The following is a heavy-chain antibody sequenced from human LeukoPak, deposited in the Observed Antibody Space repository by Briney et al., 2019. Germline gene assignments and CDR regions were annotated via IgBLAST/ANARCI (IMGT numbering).Heavy chain of an antibody. J-gene: IGHJ4*02. CDR1: GFTFSDYH. CDR3: ARDWGDYYDSSLLDY. V-gene: IGHV3-11*04. Sequence: GGSLRLSCAASGFTFSDYHMSWIRQAPGKGLEWVSYISSSGSTIYYADSVKGRFTISRDNAKNSLYLQMNSLRAEDTAVYYCARDWGDYYDSSLLDYWGQGTLVTVSS. CDR2: ISSSGSTI. D-gene: IGHD3-22*01.